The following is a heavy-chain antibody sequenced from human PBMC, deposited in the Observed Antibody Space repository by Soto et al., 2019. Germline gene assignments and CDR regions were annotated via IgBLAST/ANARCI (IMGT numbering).Heavy chain of an antibody. CDR3: ARAEGDNWPNYYYYYMDV. CDR1: GFTFSSYG. Sequence: GGSLRLSCAASGFTFSSYGMHWVRQAPGKGLEWVAVIWYDGSNKYYADSVKGRCTISRDNSKNTLYLQMNSLRAEDTAVYYCARAEGDNWPNYYYYYMDVWGKGTTVTGSS. J-gene: IGHJ6*03. CDR2: IWYDGSNK. V-gene: IGHV3-33*01. D-gene: IGHD1-20*01.